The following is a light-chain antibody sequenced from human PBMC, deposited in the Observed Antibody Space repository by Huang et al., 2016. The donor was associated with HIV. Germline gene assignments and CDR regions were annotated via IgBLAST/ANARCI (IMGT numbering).Light chain of an antibody. CDR1: QSLSSGY. CDR2: GAS. Sequence: EVVLTQSPGTLSLSPGARATLSCRASQSLSSGYLAGYQQLPGQAPRLLIYGASSRATGIPDRVSGTGSGTEFTITINRLEPEDLAVYYCQQYGTSPRTFGQGTKVEIK. J-gene: IGKJ1*01. V-gene: IGKV3-20*01. CDR3: QQYGTSPRT.